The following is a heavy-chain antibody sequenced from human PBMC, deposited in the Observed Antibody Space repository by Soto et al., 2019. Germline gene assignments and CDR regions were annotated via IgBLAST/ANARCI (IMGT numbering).Heavy chain of an antibody. D-gene: IGHD3-10*01. CDR3: ATDLAGASGGYYSDY. V-gene: IGHV3-72*01. Sequence: EVQLVESGGGLVQPGWSLRLSCVVSGLTFSDHYMDWVRQAPGKGLEWVGRTRNKANSYTTEYAASVKGRFTISRDDSKNSLYLQMNSLKSEDTAVYYCATDLAGASGGYYSDYWGQGTLVTVSS. CDR1: GLTFSDHY. J-gene: IGHJ4*02. CDR2: TRNKANSYTT.